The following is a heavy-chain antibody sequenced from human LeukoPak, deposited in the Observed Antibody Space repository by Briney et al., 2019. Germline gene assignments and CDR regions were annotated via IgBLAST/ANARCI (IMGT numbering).Heavy chain of an antibody. D-gene: IGHD5-12*01. CDR3: VRDTIRLVLSGGFDL. V-gene: IGHV3-13*04. CDR1: GFTISGDD. J-gene: IGHJ2*01. CDR2: IGRAGDT. Sequence: GGSLRLSCAACGFTISGDDMHWVRQATGKGLEWVSAIGRAGDTYYSGSVKGRFTISRENGKNSLYLQMNSLSAGDTAVYYCVRDTIRLVLSGGFDLWGRGTLVTVSS.